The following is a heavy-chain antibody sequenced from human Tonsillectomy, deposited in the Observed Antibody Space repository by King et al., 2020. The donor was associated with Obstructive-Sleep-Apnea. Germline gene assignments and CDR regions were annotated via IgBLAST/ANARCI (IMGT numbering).Heavy chain of an antibody. D-gene: IGHD2-2*01. CDR2: IKQDGSEK. Sequence: VQLVESGGGLVQPGGSLRLSCAASEFTFRDYWMSWVRQAPGKGLEWVANIKQDGSEKYYVDSVKGRFSIARDNAKTSLYLQMNSLRAEDTAVYYCLATSWLNGVYWGQGTLVTVSS. CDR1: EFTFRDYW. V-gene: IGHV3-7*01. CDR3: LATSWLNGVY. J-gene: IGHJ4*02.